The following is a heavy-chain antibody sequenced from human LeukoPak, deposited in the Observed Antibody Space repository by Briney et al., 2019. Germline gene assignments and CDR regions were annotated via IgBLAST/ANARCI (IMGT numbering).Heavy chain of an antibody. CDR3: AKDGGSGSYDY. V-gene: IGHV3-23*01. CDR1: GFTFSSYA. D-gene: IGHD1-26*01. Sequence: GGSLRLSCAASGFTFSSYAMSWVRQAPGKGLEWVSAISGSGGSTYYGDSVKGRFTISRDNSKNTLYLQMNSLSAEDTAVYHCAKDGGSGSYDYWGQGTLVTVSS. CDR2: ISGSGGST. J-gene: IGHJ4*02.